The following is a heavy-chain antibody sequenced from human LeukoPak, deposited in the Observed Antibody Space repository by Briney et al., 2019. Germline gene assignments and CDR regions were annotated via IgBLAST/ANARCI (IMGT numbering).Heavy chain of an antibody. CDR1: GFTFSSYS. Sequence: GGSLRLSCAASGFTFSSYSMNWVRQAPGKGLEWVSSISGSSSYIYYADSVKGRFTISRDNAKNSLYLQMNSLRAEDTAVYYCARGDYGDYVFNYWGQGTLVTVSS. CDR2: ISGSSSYI. J-gene: IGHJ4*02. CDR3: ARGDYGDYVFNY. V-gene: IGHV3-21*01. D-gene: IGHD4-17*01.